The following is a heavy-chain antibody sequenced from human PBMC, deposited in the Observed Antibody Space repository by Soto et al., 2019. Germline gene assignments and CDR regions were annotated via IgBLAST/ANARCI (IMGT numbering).Heavy chain of an antibody. CDR3: VQSRCGGDCLQSYSSHSYYGLDV. D-gene: IGHD2-21*01. CDR2: IYWDDDK. Sequence: QITLKESGPTLVKPTQTLTLTCTFSGFSLSTTGVGVGWIRQSPGKALEWLALIYWDDDKRYNPSLKSRLTITTDTSKTQVVLTMTDMEPVDTATYYCVQSRCGGDCLQSYSSHSYYGLDVWGQGTTVTVSS. CDR1: GFSLSTTGVG. J-gene: IGHJ6*02. V-gene: IGHV2-5*02.